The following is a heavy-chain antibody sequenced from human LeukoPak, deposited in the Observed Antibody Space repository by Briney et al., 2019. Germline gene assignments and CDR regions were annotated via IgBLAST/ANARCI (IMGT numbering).Heavy chain of an antibody. CDR2: IRYDGNNK. CDR3: AKHLGATVTTFDY. D-gene: IGHD4-17*01. V-gene: IGHV3-30*02. Sequence: PGGSPRLSCAASGFTFSSYGMHWVRQAPGKGLEWVAFIRYDGNNKYYADSVKGRFTISRDNSKNTLYLQMNSLRAEDTAIFYCAKHLGATVTTFDYWGQGTLVTVSS. CDR1: GFTFSSYG. J-gene: IGHJ4*02.